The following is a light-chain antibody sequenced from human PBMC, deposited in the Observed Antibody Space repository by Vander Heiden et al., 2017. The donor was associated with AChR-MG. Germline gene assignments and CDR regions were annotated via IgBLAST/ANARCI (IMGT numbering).Light chain of an antibody. V-gene: IGLV3-19*01. CDR2: GKN. CDR1: SLRNYY. J-gene: IGLJ1*01. Sequence: SSELIQDPAVSVALGQTVRITCQGDSLRNYYASWYQQKPGQAPVLVIFGKNNRPSGIPDRFSGSRSGNTASLTITGAQAEDEADYYCNSRDSTTNHVVFGTGTKVTGL. CDR3: NSRDSTTNHVV.